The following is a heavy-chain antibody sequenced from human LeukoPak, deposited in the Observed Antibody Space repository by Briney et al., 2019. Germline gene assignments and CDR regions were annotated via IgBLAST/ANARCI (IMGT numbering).Heavy chain of an antibody. Sequence: GASVKVSCKASGYTFTSYGISWERQAPGQGLEWMGWISAYNGNTNYAQKLQGRVTMTTDTSTSTAYMELRSLRSDDTAVYYCARTWSNLYSSGYIDYWGQGTLVTVSS. V-gene: IGHV1-18*01. J-gene: IGHJ4*02. CDR2: ISAYNGNT. D-gene: IGHD6-19*01. CDR3: ARTWSNLYSSGYIDY. CDR1: GYTFTSYG.